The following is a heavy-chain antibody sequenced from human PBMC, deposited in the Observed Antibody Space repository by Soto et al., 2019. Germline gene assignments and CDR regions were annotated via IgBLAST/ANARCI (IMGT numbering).Heavy chain of an antibody. CDR2: IYPGESHS. CDR1: AYSFTCQW. V-gene: IGHV5-51*01. J-gene: IGHJ5*02. CDR3: ARHGPPVYQLLYWFDP. D-gene: IGHD2-2*01. Sequence: EALKITRXGCAYSFTCQWNALVGQMSEKGLEWMRIIYPGESHSRYSPSFEGQVTISADKSIGTAYLQWSSLKASDTAMYYCARHGPPVYQLLYWFDPWGQGTLVTVSS.